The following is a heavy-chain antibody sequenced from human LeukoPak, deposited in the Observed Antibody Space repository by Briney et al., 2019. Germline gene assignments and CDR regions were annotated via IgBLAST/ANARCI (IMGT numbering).Heavy chain of an antibody. J-gene: IGHJ6*03. D-gene: IGHD6-13*01. Sequence: SGTLSLTCAVYGGSFSGYYWSWIRQPPGKGLEWIGEINHSGSTNYNPSLKSRVTISVDTSKNQFSLKLSSVTAADTAVYYCAREGGSSWYSRDFYYIDVWGKGTTVTVSS. CDR1: GGSFSGYY. V-gene: IGHV4-34*01. CDR3: AREGGSSWYSRDFYYIDV. CDR2: INHSGST.